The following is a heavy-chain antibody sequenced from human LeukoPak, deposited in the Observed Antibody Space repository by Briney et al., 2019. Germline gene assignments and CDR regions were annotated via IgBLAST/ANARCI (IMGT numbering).Heavy chain of an antibody. CDR1: GFTFSNHG. J-gene: IGHJ4*02. Sequence: GGSLRLSCAASGFTFSNHGMNWVRQAPGKGLEWVSYISPSSSSIYYADSVKGRFTISRDNAKNPLYLQMNSLRDEDTAVYYCARSRNEYWGQGTLVTVSS. CDR3: ARSRNEY. V-gene: IGHV3-48*02. CDR2: ISPSSSSI.